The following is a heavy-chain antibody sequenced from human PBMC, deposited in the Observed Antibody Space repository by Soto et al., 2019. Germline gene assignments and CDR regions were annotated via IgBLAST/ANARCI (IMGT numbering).Heavy chain of an antibody. D-gene: IGHD3-3*01. CDR1: GGSISSYY. J-gene: IGHJ6*02. CDR3: ARDSGYYDFWSGPNEYGMDV. V-gene: IGHV4-59*01. Sequence: SETLSLTCTVSGGSISSYYWSWIRQPPGKGLEWIGYIYYSGSTNYNPSLKSRVTISVDTSKNQFSLKMSSVTAADTAVYYCARDSGYYDFWSGPNEYGMDVWGQGTTVTVSS. CDR2: IYYSGST.